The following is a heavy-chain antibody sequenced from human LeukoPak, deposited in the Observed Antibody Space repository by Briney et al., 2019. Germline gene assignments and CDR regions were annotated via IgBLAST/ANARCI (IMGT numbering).Heavy chain of an antibody. CDR3: ARDWNICSSTSCYRVNWFDP. V-gene: IGHV3-30-3*01. D-gene: IGHD2-2*02. CDR1: GFTFSSYA. Sequence: GGSLRLSCAASGFTFSSYAMHWVRQAPGKGLEWVAVISYDGSNKYYADSVKGRFTISRDNSKNTLYLQMNSLRAEDTAVYYCARDWNICSSTSCYRVNWFDPWGQGTLVTVSS. J-gene: IGHJ5*02. CDR2: ISYDGSNK.